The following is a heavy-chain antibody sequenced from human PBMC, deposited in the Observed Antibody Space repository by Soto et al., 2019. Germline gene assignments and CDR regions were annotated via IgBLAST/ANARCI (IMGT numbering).Heavy chain of an antibody. CDR1: GGSISSYY. CDR2: IYYSGST. CDR3: ARGGKEAVGYCSGGSCYLSDF. V-gene: IGHV4-59*01. D-gene: IGHD2-15*01. Sequence: SETLSLTCTVSGGSISSYYWSWIRQPPGKGLEWIGYIYYSGSTNYNPSLKSRVTISVDTSKNQFSLKLSSVTAADTAVYYCARGGKEAVGYCSGGSCYLSDFWGQGTLVT. J-gene: IGHJ3*01.